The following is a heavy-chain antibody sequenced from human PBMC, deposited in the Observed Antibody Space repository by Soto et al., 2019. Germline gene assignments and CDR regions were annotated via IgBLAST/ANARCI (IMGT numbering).Heavy chain of an antibody. CDR1: GGSISSGGYS. D-gene: IGHD3-22*01. Sequence: NPSETLSLTCAVSGGSISSGGYSWSWIRQPPGKGLEWIGYIYHSGSTYYNPSLKSRVTISVDRSKNQFSLKLSSVTAADTAVYYFVRDYHSSGFGYDYWGQGTLVTVSS. J-gene: IGHJ4*02. CDR2: IYHSGST. V-gene: IGHV4-30-2*01. CDR3: VRDYHSSGFGYDY.